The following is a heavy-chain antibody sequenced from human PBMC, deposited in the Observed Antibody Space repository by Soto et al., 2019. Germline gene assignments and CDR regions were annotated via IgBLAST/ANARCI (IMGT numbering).Heavy chain of an antibody. D-gene: IGHD3-10*01. CDR3: THSGDGSGSYYSTYYFDY. CDR2: IYWDDDK. V-gene: IGHV2-5*02. Sequence: QITLKESGPTLVKPTQSLTLTCSFSGFSLTTVGVGVGWIRQPPGRAREWLALIYWDDDKRYRPSLISRLTITKDTSKNQLVLTMTNVDPMDTATYYCTHSGDGSGSYYSTYYFDYWGQGTLVTVSS. J-gene: IGHJ4*02. CDR1: GFSLTTVGVG.